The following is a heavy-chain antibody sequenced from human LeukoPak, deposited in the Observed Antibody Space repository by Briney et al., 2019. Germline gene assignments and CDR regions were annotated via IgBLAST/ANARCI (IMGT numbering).Heavy chain of an antibody. D-gene: IGHD4-17*01. CDR2: ISGSGASR. Sequence: PPGGSLRLSCAASGFTFSSYAMSWVRQAPGKGLEWVSGISGSGASRYDADSVKGRVTISRDNSKNTLYLQMNSLRAEDTAVYYCAQEGFSGAYGHWGQGTLVTVSS. V-gene: IGHV3-23*01. J-gene: IGHJ4*02. CDR1: GFTFSSYA. CDR3: AQEGFSGAYGH.